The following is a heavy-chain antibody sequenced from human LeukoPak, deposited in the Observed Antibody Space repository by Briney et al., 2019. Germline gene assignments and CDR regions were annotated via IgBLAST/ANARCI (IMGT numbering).Heavy chain of an antibody. CDR1: GGSISSYY. Sequence: PSETLSLTCTVSGGSISSYYWSWIRQPPGKGLEWIGYIYYSGSTNYNPSLKSRVTISVDTSKNQFSLKLSSVIAADTAIYYCARGPYTRSWYWFDPWGQGTLVTVSS. CDR3: ARGPYTRSWYWFDP. V-gene: IGHV4-59*01. D-gene: IGHD6-13*01. CDR2: IYYSGST. J-gene: IGHJ5*02.